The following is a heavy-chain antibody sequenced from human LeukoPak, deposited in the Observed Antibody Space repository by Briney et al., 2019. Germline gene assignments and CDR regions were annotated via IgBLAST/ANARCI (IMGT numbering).Heavy chain of an antibody. CDR1: GFTFSSYN. Sequence: GGSLRLSCAASGFTFSSYNMSWVRQTPGQGLEWVSSMTRGSSHIYYADSVKGRFTISRDNAKNPLYLQMNSLRAEDTAVYYCARDPYSGSYGADYYYYMDVWGKGTTVTICS. J-gene: IGHJ6*03. D-gene: IGHD1-26*01. CDR2: MTRGSSHI. V-gene: IGHV3-21*01. CDR3: ARDPYSGSYGADYYYYMDV.